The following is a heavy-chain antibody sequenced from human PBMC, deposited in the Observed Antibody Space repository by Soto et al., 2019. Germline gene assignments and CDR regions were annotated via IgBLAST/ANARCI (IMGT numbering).Heavy chain of an antibody. CDR1: GGSISSSSYY. CDR2: IYYSGST. D-gene: IGHD4-4*01. Sequence: SETLSLTCTVSGGSISSSSYYWGWIRQPPGKGLEWIGSIYYSGSTYYNPSLKSRVTISVDTSKNQFSLKLSSVTAADTAVYYCARGDDYSNQRLFWGQGTLVTVSS. CDR3: ARGDDYSNQRLF. V-gene: IGHV4-39*01. J-gene: IGHJ4*02.